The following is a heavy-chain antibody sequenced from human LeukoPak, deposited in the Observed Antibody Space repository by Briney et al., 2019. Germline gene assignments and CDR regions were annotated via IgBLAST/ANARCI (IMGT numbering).Heavy chain of an antibody. Sequence: ASAKVSCKASGYTFTSFDINWVRQASGQGLEWMGGMNPNSGNTDYAQKFQGRVTMTRNTSKSTAYMELSSLRSEDTAVYYCALLFRGRIAVAGNHWGQGTLVTVSS. D-gene: IGHD6-19*01. J-gene: IGHJ5*02. CDR2: MNPNSGNT. V-gene: IGHV1-8*01. CDR3: ALLFRGRIAVAGNH. CDR1: GYTFTSFD.